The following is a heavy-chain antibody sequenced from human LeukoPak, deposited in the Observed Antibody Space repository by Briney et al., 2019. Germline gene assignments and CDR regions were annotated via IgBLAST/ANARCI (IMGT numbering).Heavy chain of an antibody. V-gene: IGHV1-69*01. J-gene: IGHJ4*02. CDR1: GGTFSSYA. Sequence: SVKVSCKASGGTFSSYAISWVRQASGQGLEWMGGIIPIFGTANYAQKFQGRVTITADESTSTAYLELSSLRSEDTAVYYCARSGGYSGYDPDYWGQGTLVTVSS. D-gene: IGHD5-12*01. CDR2: IIPIFGTA. CDR3: ARSGGYSGYDPDY.